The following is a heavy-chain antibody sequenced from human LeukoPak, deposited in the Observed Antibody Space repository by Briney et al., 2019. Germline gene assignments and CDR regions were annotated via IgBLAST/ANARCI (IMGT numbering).Heavy chain of an antibody. CDR2: IYYSGST. Sequence: KPSETLSLTCTVSGGSISSSSYYWGWIRQPPGKGLEWIGSIYYSGSTYYNPSLKSRVTISVDTAKNQFSLKLSSVTAADTAVYYCARGSDCSGGSCYSSVRVWFDPWGQGTLVTVSS. D-gene: IGHD2-15*01. CDR3: ARGSDCSGGSCYSSVRVWFDP. CDR1: GGSISSSSYY. V-gene: IGHV4-39*01. J-gene: IGHJ5*02.